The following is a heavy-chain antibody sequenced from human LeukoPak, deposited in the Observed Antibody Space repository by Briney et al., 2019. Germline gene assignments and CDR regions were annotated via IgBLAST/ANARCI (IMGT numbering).Heavy chain of an antibody. CDR1: GGSISSYY. Sequence: PSETLSLTCTVSGGSISSYYWSWIRQPPGKGLEWIGCIYYSGSTNYNPSLKSRVTISVDTSKNQFSLKLSSVTAADTAVYYCARQDSSGWYRGSFWFDPWGQGTLVTVSS. J-gene: IGHJ5*02. CDR2: IYYSGST. D-gene: IGHD6-19*01. V-gene: IGHV4-59*08. CDR3: ARQDSSGWYRGSFWFDP.